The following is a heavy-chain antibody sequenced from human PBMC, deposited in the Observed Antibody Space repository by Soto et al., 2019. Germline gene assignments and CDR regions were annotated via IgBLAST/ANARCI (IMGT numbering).Heavy chain of an antibody. D-gene: IGHD6-13*01. J-gene: IGHJ5*02. CDR1: GFTFSSYA. CDR3: TKAPKAAATNNWFDL. CDR2: ISGSGGST. Sequence: EVQLLESGGGLEQPGGSLRLSCAASGFTFSSYAMNWVRQAPGKGLEWVSGISGSGGSTYYADSVKGRFTISRDNSKNTLYLEMNSLRAEDTAVYYCTKAPKAAATNNWFDLWGQGTLVTVSS. V-gene: IGHV3-23*01.